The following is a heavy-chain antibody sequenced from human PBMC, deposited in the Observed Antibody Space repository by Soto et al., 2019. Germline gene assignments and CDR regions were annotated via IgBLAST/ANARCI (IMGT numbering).Heavy chain of an antibody. J-gene: IGHJ4*02. V-gene: IGHV4-39*01. CDR2: IFFTGNI. D-gene: IGHD2-15*01. Sequence: SETLSLTCTVSGASLSSISYYWGWIRQPPGKGLEWVGSIFFTGNIYYNPSLKSRVTISVDTSRNQFSLMVNSVTAADTAVYYCASRHCSGGSCYSPGFDSWGQGALVTVSS. CDR3: ASRHCSGGSCYSPGFDS. CDR1: GASLSSISYY.